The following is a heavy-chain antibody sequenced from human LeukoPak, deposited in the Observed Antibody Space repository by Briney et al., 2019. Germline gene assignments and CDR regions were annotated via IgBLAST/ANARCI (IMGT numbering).Heavy chain of an antibody. CDR1: GGSISSYY. D-gene: IGHD6-6*01. J-gene: IGHJ5*02. V-gene: IGHV4-4*07. CDR2: IYTSGST. CDR3: ARDGRSSSYNWFDP. Sequence: SETLSLTCTVSGGSISSYYWSWIRQPAGKGLEWIGRIYTSGSTNYNPSLKSRVTMSVDTSKYQFSLKLSSVTAADTAVYYCARDGRSSSYNWFDPWGQGTLVTVSS.